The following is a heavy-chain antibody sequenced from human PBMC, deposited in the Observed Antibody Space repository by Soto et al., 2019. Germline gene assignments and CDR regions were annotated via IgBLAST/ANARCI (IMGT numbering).Heavy chain of an antibody. CDR3: ARDHTAMAFDY. CDR1: GYTFTSYY. D-gene: IGHD5-18*01. V-gene: IGHV1-46*01. J-gene: IGHJ4*02. Sequence: ASVKVSCKASGYTFTSYYMHCVRQAPGQGLEWMGIINPSGGSTSYAQKFQGRVTMTRDTSTSTVYMELSSLRSEDTAVYYCARDHTAMAFDYWGQGTLVTVSS. CDR2: INPSGGST.